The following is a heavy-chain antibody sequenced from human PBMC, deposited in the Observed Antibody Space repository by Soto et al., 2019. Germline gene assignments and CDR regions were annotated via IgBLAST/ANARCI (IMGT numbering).Heavy chain of an antibody. D-gene: IGHD2-15*01. J-gene: IGHJ6*02. V-gene: IGHV4-61*01. CDR1: GGSVSSGSYY. CDR2: VYYTGST. CDR3: ARDVVYYYEMDV. Sequence: PSETLSLTCIVSGGSVSSGSYYWIWIRQPPGKGLEWIGYVYYTGSTNYNPSLKSRITISVDTSKNQFSLKLSSVTAADTAVYYCARDVVYYYEMDVWGQGTTVTVS.